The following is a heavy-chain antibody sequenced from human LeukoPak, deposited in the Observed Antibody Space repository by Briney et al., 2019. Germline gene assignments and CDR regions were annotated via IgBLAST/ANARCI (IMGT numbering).Heavy chain of an antibody. CDR2: IYYSGST. V-gene: IGHV4-59*08. CDR1: GGSISSYY. J-gene: IGHJ3*02. D-gene: IGHD1-1*01. CDR3: ASQWGTTGTMAYAFDI. Sequence: SSETLSLTCTVSGGSISSYYWSWIRQPPGKGLEWIGYIYYSGSTNYNPSLKSRVTISVDTSKNQFSLKVDSVSAADTAMYYCASQWGTTGTMAYAFDIWGQGTMLTVSS.